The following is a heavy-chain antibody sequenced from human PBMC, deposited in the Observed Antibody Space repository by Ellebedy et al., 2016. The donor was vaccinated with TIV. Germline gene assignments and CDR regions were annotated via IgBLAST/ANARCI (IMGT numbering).Heavy chain of an antibody. CDR1: GFNFRSYW. D-gene: IGHD4-17*01. V-gene: IGHV3-7*01. J-gene: IGHJ5*02. CDR3: ARRASYGDYAVQVNPWFDP. Sequence: GESLKISCAASGFNFRSYWMTWVRQAPGKGLEWVAKIRQEGDEIYYVESVKSRFTISRDNAKNSLFLQMNSLRVEDTAVYYCARRASYGDYAVQVNPWFDPWGQGTLVTVSS. CDR2: IRQEGDEI.